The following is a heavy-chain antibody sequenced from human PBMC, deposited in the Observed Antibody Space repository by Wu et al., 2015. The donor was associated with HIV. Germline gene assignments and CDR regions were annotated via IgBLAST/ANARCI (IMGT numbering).Heavy chain of an antibody. D-gene: IGHD2-2*02. Sequence: QVQLVQSGAEVKKPGASVKVSCKASGYTFTSYYMHWVRQAPGQGLEWMGIINPSGGSTSYAQKFQGRVTMTRDTSTSTVYMELSSLRSEDTAVYYCARGSIVVVPAAIRRRNWFDPWGQGTLVTVSS. V-gene: IGHV1-46*03. CDR3: ARGSIVVVPAAIRRRNWFDP. CDR1: GYTFTSYY. CDR2: INPSGGST. J-gene: IGHJ5*02.